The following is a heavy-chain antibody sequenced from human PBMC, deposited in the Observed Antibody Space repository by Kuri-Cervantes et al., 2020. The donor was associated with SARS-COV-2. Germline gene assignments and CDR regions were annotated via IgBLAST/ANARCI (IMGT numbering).Heavy chain of an antibody. V-gene: IGHV1-46*01. J-gene: IGHJ6*03. Sequence: ASVKVSCKAPGYTFTSYYMHWVRQAPGQGLEWMGIINPSGGSTSYAQKFQGRVTMTRDTSTSTVYMELSSLRSEDSAVYYCARERGGDIVVVPAAIFGQFYYYYMDVWGKGTTVTVSS. CDR2: INPSGGST. CDR3: ARERGGDIVVVPAAIFGQFYYYYMDV. CDR1: GYTFTSYY. D-gene: IGHD2-2*02.